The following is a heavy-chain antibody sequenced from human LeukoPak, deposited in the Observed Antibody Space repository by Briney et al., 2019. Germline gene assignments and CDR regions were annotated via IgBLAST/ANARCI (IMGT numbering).Heavy chain of an antibody. D-gene: IGHD6-6*01. CDR1: GFTFDDYA. J-gene: IGHJ4*02. Sequence: RRSLRLSCAASGFTFDDYAMHWVRQAPGEGLEWVSGISWNSGSIGYADSVKGRFTISRDNAKNSLYLQMNSLRAEDTALHYCAKVGSSGTKESDYWGQGTLVTVSS. CDR2: ISWNSGSI. V-gene: IGHV3-9*01. CDR3: AKVGSSGTKESDY.